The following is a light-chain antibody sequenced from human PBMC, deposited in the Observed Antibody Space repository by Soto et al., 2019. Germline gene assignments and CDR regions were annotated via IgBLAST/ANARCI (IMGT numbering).Light chain of an antibody. V-gene: IGLV2-23*01. CDR3: CSYAGSSTYV. CDR1: SSDVGTYNL. Sequence: QSALTQPASVSGSPGQSITISCTGTSSDVGTYNLVSWYQHHPGKAPKLMIYEGSKRPSGVSNRFSGSKSGNTASLTISGLQAEDVADYYCCSYAGSSTYVFGTGTKVTVL. CDR2: EGS. J-gene: IGLJ1*01.